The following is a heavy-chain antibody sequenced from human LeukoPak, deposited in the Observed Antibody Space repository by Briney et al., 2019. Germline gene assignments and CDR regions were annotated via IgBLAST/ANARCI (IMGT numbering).Heavy chain of an antibody. J-gene: IGHJ4*02. D-gene: IGHD4-17*01. V-gene: IGHV4-59*01. Sequence: SETLSLTCTVSGGSISSYYWSWIRQPPGKGLEWIGYIYYSGMTNYNPSLKSRVTISLDASKNQFSLKLSSVTAADTAVYYCASADYDDYYIDFWGQGTLVTVSS. CDR1: GGSISSYY. CDR2: IYYSGMT. CDR3: ASADYDDYYIDF.